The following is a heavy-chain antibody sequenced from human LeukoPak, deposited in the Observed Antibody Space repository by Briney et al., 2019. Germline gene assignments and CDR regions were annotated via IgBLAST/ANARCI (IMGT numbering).Heavy chain of an antibody. CDR1: GFTFSNYA. J-gene: IGHJ4*02. CDR2: MSHDGSNE. D-gene: IGHD4-11*01. V-gene: IGHV3-30-3*01. Sequence: GGSLRLSCAASGFTFSNYAMYWVRQTPGKGLEWVAVMSHDGSNEYYADSVKGRFTIFRDSYKTTLYLQMNSLRGEDTAVYYCARGLPTTVTRNCLNCWGQGTLVTVSS. CDR3: ARGLPTTVTRNCLNC.